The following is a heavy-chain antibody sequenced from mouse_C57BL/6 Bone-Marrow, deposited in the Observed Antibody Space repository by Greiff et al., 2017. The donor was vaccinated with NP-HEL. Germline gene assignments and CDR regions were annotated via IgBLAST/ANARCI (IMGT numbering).Heavy chain of an antibody. Sequence: VQLQQSGPGLVQPSQSLSITCIVSGFSLTSYGVHWVRQSPGKGLEWLGVIWSGGSTDYNAAFISSLSISKDNSKSQVFFKMNSLQADYTAIYYCARTTVVAVDYWGQGTSVTVSS. CDR3: ARTTVVAVDY. V-gene: IGHV2-2*01. J-gene: IGHJ4*01. CDR2: IWSGGST. D-gene: IGHD1-1*01. CDR1: GFSLTSYG.